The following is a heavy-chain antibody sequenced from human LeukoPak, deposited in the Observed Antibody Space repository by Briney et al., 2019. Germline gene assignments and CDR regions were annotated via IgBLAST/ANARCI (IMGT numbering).Heavy chain of an antibody. Sequence: GGSLRLSCAASGFTFSSYAMSWVRQAPGKGLEWVSAISGSGGSTYYADSVKGRFTISRDNSKNTLYLQMYSLRAEDTALYYCAKGLERESRLDSWGQGTLVTVSS. J-gene: IGHJ4*02. CDR1: GFTFSSYA. V-gene: IGHV3-23*01. D-gene: IGHD1-1*01. CDR2: ISGSGGST. CDR3: AKGLERESRLDS.